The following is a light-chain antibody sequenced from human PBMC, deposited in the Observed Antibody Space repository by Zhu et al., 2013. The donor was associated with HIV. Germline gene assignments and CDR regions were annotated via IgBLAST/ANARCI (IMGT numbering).Light chain of an antibody. J-gene: IGKJ4*01. Sequence: DIQMTQSPSSLSASVGDRISITCRASQGIRIDLGWYQQKPGKAPERLIYAASTLQIGVPSRFSGSGSGTEFTLTINNLQPEDSATYYCLQHNNYPISFGGGTQVEIK. CDR1: QGIRID. CDR2: AAS. CDR3: LQHNNYPIS. V-gene: IGKV1-17*02.